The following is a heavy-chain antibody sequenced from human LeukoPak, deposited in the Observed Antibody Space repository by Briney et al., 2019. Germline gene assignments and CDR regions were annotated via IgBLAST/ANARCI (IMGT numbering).Heavy chain of an antibody. V-gene: IGHV3-64*01. D-gene: IGHD3-3*01. Sequence: PGGSLRLSCAASGFTFSSYAMHWVRQAPGKGLEYVSAISSNGGSTYYANSVKGRFTISRDNSKNTLYLQMGSLRAEDMAVYYCARLDFWSGYYYFDYWGQGTLVTVSS. CDR3: ARLDFWSGYYYFDY. CDR2: ISSNGGST. J-gene: IGHJ4*02. CDR1: GFTFSSYA.